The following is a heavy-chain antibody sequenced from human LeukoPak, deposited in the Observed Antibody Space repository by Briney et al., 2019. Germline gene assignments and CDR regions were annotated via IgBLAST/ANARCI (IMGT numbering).Heavy chain of an antibody. CDR1: GGSISSYY. CDR2: IYYSGST. D-gene: IGHD2-15*01. V-gene: IGHV4-59*08. J-gene: IGHJ4*02. CDR3: ARLRGYCSGGSYYPDY. Sequence: SETLSLTCTVSGGSISSYYWSWIRQPPGKGLEWIGYIYYSGSTNYNPSLKSRVTISVDTSKNQFSLKLSSVTAADTAVYYCARLRGYCSGGSYYPDYWGQGTLVTVSS.